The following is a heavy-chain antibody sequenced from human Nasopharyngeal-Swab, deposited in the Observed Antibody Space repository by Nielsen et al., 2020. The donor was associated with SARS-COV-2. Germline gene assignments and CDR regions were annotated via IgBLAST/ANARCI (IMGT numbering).Heavy chain of an antibody. V-gene: IGHV3-7*01. J-gene: IGHJ1*01. CDR1: DFTFLLYC. D-gene: IGHD6-13*01. CDR2: INHDGSQK. Sequence: WRSLRLSFGASDFTFLLYCMSCFRQAPGKGLDWVANINHDGSQKYYVDSVKVRFTISRDNSKNSIYLQMDRLRVEDTAVYYCARESSAADYWGQGTLVTVSS. CDR3: ARESSAADY.